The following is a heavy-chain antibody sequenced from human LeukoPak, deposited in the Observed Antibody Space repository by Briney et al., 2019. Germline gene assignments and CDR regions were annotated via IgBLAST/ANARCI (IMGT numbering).Heavy chain of an antibody. CDR3: ARSLGEMITMFIDY. D-gene: IGHD3-10*02. CDR1: GGSISSYY. CDR2: IYYSGST. Sequence: PSETLSLTCTVSGGSISSYYWSWIRQPPGKGLEWIGYIYYSGSTNYNPSLKSRVTISVDTSKNQFSLKLSSVTAADTAVYYCARSLGEMITMFIDYWGQGTLVTVSS. J-gene: IGHJ4*02. V-gene: IGHV4-59*01.